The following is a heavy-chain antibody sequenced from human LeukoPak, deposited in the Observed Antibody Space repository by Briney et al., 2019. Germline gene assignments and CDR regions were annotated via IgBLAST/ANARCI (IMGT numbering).Heavy chain of an antibody. CDR2: ISYDGSNK. Sequence: TGGCPRLSCAASGFTFSSYAMRWVRQALGKGLEWVAVISYDGSNKYYADSVKGRFTISRDNSKNTLYLQMNSLRAEDTAVYYCARAGDGSYWGQGTLVTVSS. V-gene: IGHV3-30-3*01. D-gene: IGHD3-10*01. J-gene: IGHJ4*02. CDR1: GFTFSSYA. CDR3: ARAGDGSY.